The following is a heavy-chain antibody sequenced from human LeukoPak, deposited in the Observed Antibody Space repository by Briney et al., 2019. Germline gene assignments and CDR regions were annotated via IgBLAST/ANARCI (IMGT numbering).Heavy chain of an antibody. J-gene: IGHJ6*03. Sequence: GGSLRLSCAASGFTFDDYAMHWVRQAPAKGREWVSLISWDGGSTYYVDSVKGLFTISRDNSKNSLYLQMNSLRAEDTALYYCAKDSGYRSGWSVCYYRDVWGKGTTVRVFS. CDR1: GFTFDDYA. D-gene: IGHD6-19*01. V-gene: IGHV3-43D*03. CDR3: AKDSGYRSGWSVCYYRDV. CDR2: ISWDGGST.